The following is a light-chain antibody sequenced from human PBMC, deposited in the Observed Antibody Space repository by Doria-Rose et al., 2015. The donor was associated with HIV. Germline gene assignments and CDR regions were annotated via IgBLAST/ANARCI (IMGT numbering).Light chain of an antibody. V-gene: IGKV3-20*01. CDR1: QSFSSTY. CDR3: HQYGTSWT. J-gene: IGKJ1*01. Sequence: EIVMTQSPGTLSLSPGERATLSCRASQSFSSTYLAWYQQKPGQASSHLIYDGSTRATGIPDRFSASGSGTDFTLTINRLEPEDFALYYCHQYGTSWTFGQGTKVEI. CDR2: DGS.